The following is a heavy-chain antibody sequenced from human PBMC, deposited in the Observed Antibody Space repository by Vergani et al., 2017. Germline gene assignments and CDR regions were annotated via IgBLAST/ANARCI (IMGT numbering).Heavy chain of an antibody. J-gene: IGHJ4*02. Sequence: QVQLQESGPGLVKPSETLSLTCAVSGYSISSGYYWGWIRQPPGKGLEWIGSIYHSGSTYYNPSLKSRVTISVDTSKNQFSLKLSSVTAADTAVYFCARRRGSSYFCLRAYFDYWGQGTLVTVSS. D-gene: IGHD3-22*01. V-gene: IGHV4-38-2*01. CDR1: GYSISSGYY. CDR3: ARRRGSSYFCLRAYFDY. CDR2: IYHSGST.